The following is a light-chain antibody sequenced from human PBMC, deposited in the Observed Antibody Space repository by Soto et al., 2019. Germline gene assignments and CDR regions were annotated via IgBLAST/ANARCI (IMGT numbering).Light chain of an antibody. V-gene: IGKV1-39*01. CDR3: QEYNSYS. J-gene: IGKJ3*01. Sequence: DIQMTRSPSSLSASVGDRVTITCRASQSISSYLNWYQQKPGKAPKLLIYAASSLQSGVPSRFGGSGSGTEFTLTISSLQPDDFATYYCQEYNSYSFGPGTKVDI. CDR2: AAS. CDR1: QSISSY.